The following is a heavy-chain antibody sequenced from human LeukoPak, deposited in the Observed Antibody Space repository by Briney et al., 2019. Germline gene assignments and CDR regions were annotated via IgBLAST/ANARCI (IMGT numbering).Heavy chain of an antibody. CDR1: GFTFSTKW. D-gene: IGHD3-22*01. J-gene: IGHJ4*02. Sequence: EGSLRLSCAASGFTFSTKWMSWVRQAPGKGLEWVATIKQDGSDQYYVDSVKGRFTISRDNAKNSLDLQMNSLRAEDTAVYYCARDYSSGRDFWGQGTLVTVSS. CDR2: IKQDGSDQ. CDR3: ARDYSSGRDF. V-gene: IGHV3-7*04.